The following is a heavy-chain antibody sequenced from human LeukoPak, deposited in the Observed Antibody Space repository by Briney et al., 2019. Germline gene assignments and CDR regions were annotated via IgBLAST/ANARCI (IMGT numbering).Heavy chain of an antibody. V-gene: IGHV3-11*01. CDR2: ISGRDNIL. CDR1: GFTFSDYY. Sequence: GGSLRLSCAASGFTFSDYYMSWIRQAPGKGLEWVAYISGRDNILYYAASVKGRFTVSRDNAKTSLSLQLNNLRAEDTAMYYCARVSSTGYGVSSGLFYWGQGTLVTVSS. J-gene: IGHJ4*02. D-gene: IGHD3-22*01. CDR3: ARVSSTGYGVSSGLFY.